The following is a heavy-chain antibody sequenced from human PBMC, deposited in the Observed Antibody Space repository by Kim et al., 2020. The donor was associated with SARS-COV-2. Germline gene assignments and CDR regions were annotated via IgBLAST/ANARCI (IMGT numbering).Heavy chain of an antibody. CDR2: ISGSGVST. V-gene: IGHV3-23*01. CDR3: AKGEREIVGAIYYYYYGMAV. CDR1: GFTFSSYA. D-gene: IGHD1-26*01. J-gene: IGHJ6*02. Sequence: GGSLRLSCAASGFTFSSYAMSGVRQAPGKGLEWVSAISGSGVSTYYADSVKGRFTISRDNSKNTLYLQMNILRAEDTAVYYCAKGEREIVGAIYYYYYGMAVWGQGTTVTVSS.